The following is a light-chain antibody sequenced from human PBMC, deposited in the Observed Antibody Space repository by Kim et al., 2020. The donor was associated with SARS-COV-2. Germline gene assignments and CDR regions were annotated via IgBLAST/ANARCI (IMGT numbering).Light chain of an antibody. Sequence: QSALTQPASVSGSPGQSITISCTGTSSDVGNYNLVSWYQQHPGKAPKLMTYEVSKRPSGISNRFSGSKSGNTASLTISGLQAEDEADYYCCSYAGRSTYVFGAGTKLTVL. CDR1: SSDVGNYNL. CDR2: EVS. J-gene: IGLJ1*01. CDR3: CSYAGRSTYV. V-gene: IGLV2-23*02.